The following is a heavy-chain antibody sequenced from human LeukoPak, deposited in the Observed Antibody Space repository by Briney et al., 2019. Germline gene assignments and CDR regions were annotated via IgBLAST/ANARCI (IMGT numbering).Heavy chain of an antibody. V-gene: IGHV4-34*01. CDR1: GGSFSGYY. CDR3: AAYYYDRSGYRTFDY. Sequence: PSETLSLTCAVYGGSFSGYYWSWIRQPPGTGLEWIGEINHSGSTNYNPSLKSRVTISVDTSKNQFSLRLSSVTAADTAVYYCAAYYYDRSGYRTFDYWGQGTLVTVSS. CDR2: INHSGST. J-gene: IGHJ4*02. D-gene: IGHD3-22*01.